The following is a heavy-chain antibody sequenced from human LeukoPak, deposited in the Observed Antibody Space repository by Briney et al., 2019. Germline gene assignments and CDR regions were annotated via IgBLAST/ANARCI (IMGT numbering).Heavy chain of an antibody. V-gene: IGHV4-61*02. CDR3: ARDGLPYYDSSGFYAFDI. J-gene: IGHJ3*02. CDR2: IYTSGST. Sequence: SQTLSLTYTVSGGSISSGSYYWSWIRQPAGKGLEWIGRIYTSGSTNYNPSLKSRATISVDTSKNQFSLKLSSVTAADTAVYYCARDGLPYYDSSGFYAFDIWGQGTMVTVSS. D-gene: IGHD3-22*01. CDR1: GGSISSGSYY.